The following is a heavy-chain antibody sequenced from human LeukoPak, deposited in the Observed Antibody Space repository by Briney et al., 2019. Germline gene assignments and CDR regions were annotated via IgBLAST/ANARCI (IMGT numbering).Heavy chain of an antibody. D-gene: IGHD5-24*01. CDR2: INHSGST. J-gene: IGHJ6*02. CDR1: GGSFSGYY. Sequence: SETLSLTCAVYGGSFSGYYWSWIRQPPGKGLEWIGEINHSGSTNYNPSLKSRVTISVDTSKNQFSLKLSSVTAADTAVYYCARDANVKDGYKFLDDMDLWGQGTTVAVSS. CDR3: ARDANVKDGYKFLDDMDL. V-gene: IGHV4-34*01.